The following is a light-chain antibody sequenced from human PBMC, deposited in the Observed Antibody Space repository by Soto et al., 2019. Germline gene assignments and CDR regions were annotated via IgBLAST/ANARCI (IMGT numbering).Light chain of an antibody. CDR2: AAS. J-gene: IGKJ1*01. Sequence: DIRMTQSPATLSASVGDRVTITWRASQSISSYLNWYQQKPGKAPKLLIYAASSLQSGVPSRFSGSGSGTDFNLTISSLQSEDFASYYCQQSYSPPPTFGQGTKVDIK. V-gene: IGKV1-39*01. CDR3: QQSYSPPPT. CDR1: QSISSY.